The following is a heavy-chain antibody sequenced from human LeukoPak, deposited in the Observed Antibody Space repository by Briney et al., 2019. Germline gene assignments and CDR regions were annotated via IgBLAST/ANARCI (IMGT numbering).Heavy chain of an antibody. Sequence: GGSLRLSCAASEFTFSNSDMNWVRQAPGKGLEWVSYISASSSTIYYADSVKGRFTISRDNAKNSLYLQMNSLRAEDTAMYYCARGVTGFDYWGQGTLVTVSS. CDR1: EFTFSNSD. D-gene: IGHD2-21*02. J-gene: IGHJ4*02. CDR3: ARGVTGFDY. V-gene: IGHV3-48*01. CDR2: ISASSSTI.